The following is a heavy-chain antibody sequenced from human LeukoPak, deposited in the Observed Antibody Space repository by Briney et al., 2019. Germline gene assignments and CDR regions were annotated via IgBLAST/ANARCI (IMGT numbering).Heavy chain of an antibody. Sequence: SETLSLTCTVSGGSISSYYWTWIRQPPGKGLEWMGYIYYSGSSSYNPSLKSRVTISVATSKNQFSLKLSSVTAADTAVYYCARRRASGFGELLDFWGQGTLVTVSS. CDR2: IYYSGSS. CDR3: ARRRASGFGELLDF. V-gene: IGHV4-59*01. J-gene: IGHJ4*02. CDR1: GGSISSYY. D-gene: IGHD3-10*01.